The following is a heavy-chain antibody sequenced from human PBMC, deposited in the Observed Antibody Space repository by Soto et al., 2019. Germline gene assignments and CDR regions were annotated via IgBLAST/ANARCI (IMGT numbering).Heavy chain of an antibody. CDR2: IYYSGSA. CDR3: ARDASSNWPYFDH. Sequence: SETLSLTCIVSGGSISSGDYYWSWIRQHPGKGLEWIGYIYYSGSAYYNPSLKSRVSMSVDTSKNQFSLKLSSVTAADTAIYFCARDASSNWPYFDHWGQGILVTVSS. J-gene: IGHJ4*02. V-gene: IGHV4-31*03. D-gene: IGHD6-13*01. CDR1: GGSISSGDYY.